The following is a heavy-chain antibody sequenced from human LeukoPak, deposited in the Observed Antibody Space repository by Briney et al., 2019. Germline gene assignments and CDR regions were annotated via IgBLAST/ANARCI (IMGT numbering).Heavy chain of an antibody. Sequence: PSETLSLTCTVSGGSISSYYWSWIRQPPGKGLEWISAISGSGGSTYYADSVKGRFTISRDNSKNTLYLQMNSLRAEDTAVYYCAKDPDNYSWFDPWGQGTLVTVSS. CDR3: AKDPDNYSWFDP. D-gene: IGHD3-10*01. V-gene: IGHV3-23*01. J-gene: IGHJ5*02. CDR1: GGSISSYY. CDR2: ISGSGGST.